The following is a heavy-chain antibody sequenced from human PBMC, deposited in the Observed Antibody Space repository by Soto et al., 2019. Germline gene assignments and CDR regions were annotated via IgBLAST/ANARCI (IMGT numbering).Heavy chain of an antibody. CDR1: GGTFSSYT. Sequence: QVQLVQSGAEVKKPGSSVKVSCKASGGTFSSYTISWVRRAPGQGLEWMGRIIPILGIANYAQKFQGRVTITADKSTSTAYMELSSLRSEDTAVYYCARFPGSYGMDVWGQGTTVTVSS. V-gene: IGHV1-69*02. CDR3: ARFPGSYGMDV. CDR2: IIPILGIA. J-gene: IGHJ6*02.